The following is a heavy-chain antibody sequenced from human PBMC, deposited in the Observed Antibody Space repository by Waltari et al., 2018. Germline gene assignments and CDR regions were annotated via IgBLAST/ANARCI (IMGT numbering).Heavy chain of an antibody. Sequence: EVQLVESGGGLVQPGRSLRLSCTASGFTFGDYAMSWFRQAPGKGREWEGVIRSKAYGGTTEYAASVKGRVTISRDDSKSIAYLQMNSLKTEDTAVYYCTRDPVGATTLDYWGQGTLVTVSS. CDR2: IRSKAYGGTT. CDR3: TRDPVGATTLDY. CDR1: GFTFGDYA. J-gene: IGHJ4*02. V-gene: IGHV3-49*03. D-gene: IGHD1-26*01.